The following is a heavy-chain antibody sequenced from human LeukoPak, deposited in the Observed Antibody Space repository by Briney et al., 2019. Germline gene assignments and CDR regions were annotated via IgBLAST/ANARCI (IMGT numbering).Heavy chain of an antibody. CDR3: ARELRYAFDI. D-gene: IGHD4-23*01. CDR2: INHSGST. J-gene: IGHJ3*02. Sequence: PSETLSLTCTVSGGSISSYYWSWIRQPPGKGLEWIGEINHSGSTNYNPSLKSRVTISVDTSKNQFSLKLSSVTAADTAVYYCARELRYAFDIWGQGTMVTVSS. CDR1: GGSISSYY. V-gene: IGHV4-34*01.